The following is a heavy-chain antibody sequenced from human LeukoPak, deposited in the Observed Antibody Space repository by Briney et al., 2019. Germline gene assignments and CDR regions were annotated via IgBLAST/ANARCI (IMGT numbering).Heavy chain of an antibody. V-gene: IGHV5-51*01. CDR1: GHRFNSYW. CDR3: ARQRGSNDYNPVEY. Sequence: AESLQISCRGSGHRFNSYWIGWVRQVSGKRLEWMGIIYPGDSETRYSPSFQGQVTISADKSISTAYLQWSSLKASDTATYYCARQRGSNDYNPVEYWGQGTLVTVSS. J-gene: IGHJ4*02. CDR2: IYPGDSET. D-gene: IGHD4-11*01.